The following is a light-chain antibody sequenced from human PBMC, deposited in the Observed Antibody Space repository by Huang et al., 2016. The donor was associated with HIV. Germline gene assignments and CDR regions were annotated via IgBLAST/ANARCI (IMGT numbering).Light chain of an antibody. V-gene: IGKV3-15*01. CDR1: QSVSSN. CDR2: GTS. J-gene: IGKJ1*01. CDR3: QQYNNWPGT. Sequence: EIVMTQSPATLSVSPGKRATLSCRASQSVSSNLAWYQQTPGQAPRLLIYGTSTRATGISDRFSGSGSGTGFTLTINSLQSEDFAIYYCQQYNNWPGTFGQGTKVEIK.